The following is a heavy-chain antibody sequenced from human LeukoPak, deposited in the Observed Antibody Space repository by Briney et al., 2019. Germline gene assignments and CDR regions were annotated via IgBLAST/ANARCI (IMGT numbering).Heavy chain of an antibody. J-gene: IGHJ6*02. CDR2: INPNSGGT. Sequence: ASVKVSCKASGYTFTSYDFDWVRQAPGQGLEWMGWINPNSGGTNYAQKFQGWVTMTRDTSISTAYMELSRLRSDDTAVYYCARGPFTIFGVVKVRNYGMDVWGQGTTVTVSS. CDR3: ARGPFTIFGVVKVRNYGMDV. CDR1: GYTFTSYD. V-gene: IGHV1-2*04. D-gene: IGHD3-3*01.